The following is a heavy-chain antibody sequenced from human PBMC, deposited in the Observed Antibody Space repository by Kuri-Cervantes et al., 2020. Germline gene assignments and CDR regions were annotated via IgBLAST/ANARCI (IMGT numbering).Heavy chain of an antibody. V-gene: IGHV3-11*01. Sequence: LSLTCAASGFTFSDYYMSWIRQAPGRGLEWVSYISSSGSTIYYADSVKGRFTISRDNAKNSLYLQMNSLRAEDTAVYYCARTTLWFGGSYYTYGMDVWGQGTTVTVSS. D-gene: IGHD3-10*01. CDR2: ISSSGSTI. J-gene: IGHJ6*02. CDR3: ARTTLWFGGSYYTYGMDV. CDR1: GFTFSDYY.